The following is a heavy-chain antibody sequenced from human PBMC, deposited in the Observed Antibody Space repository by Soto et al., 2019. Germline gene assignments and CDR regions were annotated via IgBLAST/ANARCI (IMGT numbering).Heavy chain of an antibody. CDR1: GGSISSYY. V-gene: IGHV4-59*01. CDR2: IYYSGST. D-gene: IGHD1-26*01. J-gene: IGHJ6*02. Sequence: PAETLSLTCKVSGGSISSYYWSWIRQPPGKGLEWIGYIYYSGSTNYNPSLKSRVTISVDTSKNQFSLKLSSVTAADTAVYYCARDREGSDVWGQGTTVSVSS. CDR3: ARDREGSDV.